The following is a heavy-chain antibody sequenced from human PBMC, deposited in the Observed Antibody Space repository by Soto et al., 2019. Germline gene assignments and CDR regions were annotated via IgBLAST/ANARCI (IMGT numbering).Heavy chain of an antibody. CDR3: AQQSRSSCWYVYYYGMYV. J-gene: IGHJ6*02. CDR2: ISWNSGRI. V-gene: IGHV3-9*01. Sequence: EVQLVESGGGLVQPGRSLRLSCAASGFPFDDYAMHLVRKAPGKGLEWVSGISWNSGRIGYADSVKGRFTISRDNAKNSLYQQLNSLRAEDTALYYCAQQSRSSCWYVYYYGMYVWGQGTTVTVSS. D-gene: IGHD6-19*01. CDR1: GFPFDDYA.